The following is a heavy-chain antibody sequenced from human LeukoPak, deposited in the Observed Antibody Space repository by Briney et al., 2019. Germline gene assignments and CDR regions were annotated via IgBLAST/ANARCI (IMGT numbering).Heavy chain of an antibody. V-gene: IGHV1-69*04. CDR2: IIPILGIA. CDR1: GGTFSSYA. Sequence: SVKVSCRASGGTFSSYAISWVRQAPGQGLEWMGRIIPILGIANYAQKFQGRVTITADKSTSTAYMELSSLRSEDTAVYYCARFMYCSSTSCSTAFDYWGQGTLVTVSS. D-gene: IGHD2-2*01. J-gene: IGHJ4*02. CDR3: ARFMYCSSTSCSTAFDY.